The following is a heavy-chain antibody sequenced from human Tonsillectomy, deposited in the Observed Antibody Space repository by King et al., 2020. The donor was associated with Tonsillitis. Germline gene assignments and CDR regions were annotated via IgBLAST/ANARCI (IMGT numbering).Heavy chain of an antibody. Sequence: VQLVESGGGVVQPGRSLRLSCAASGFTFSSYGMHWVRQAPGKGLEWVAVISYDGSNKYYADSVKGRFTISRDNSKNTLYLQMNSLRAEDTAVYYCARDLGYWDQGTLVTVSS. V-gene: IGHV3-33*05. CDR1: GFTFSSYG. CDR2: ISYDGSNK. CDR3: ARDLGY. J-gene: IGHJ4*02. D-gene: IGHD7-27*01.